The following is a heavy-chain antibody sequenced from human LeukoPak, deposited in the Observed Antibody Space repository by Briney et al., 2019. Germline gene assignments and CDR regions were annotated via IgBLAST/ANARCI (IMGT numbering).Heavy chain of an antibody. CDR1: GYSFTSYG. J-gene: IGHJ4*02. Sequence: ASVKVSCKASGYSFTSYGITWVRQAPGQGLEWMGWINVNKGNTKYAQKLQGRVTMTKDTSTNTAYMDLTSLRSDDTAVYYCLRGAYGVVLDYWGQGTLVTVSS. D-gene: IGHD4-17*01. V-gene: IGHV1-18*01. CDR3: LRGAYGVVLDY. CDR2: INVNKGNT.